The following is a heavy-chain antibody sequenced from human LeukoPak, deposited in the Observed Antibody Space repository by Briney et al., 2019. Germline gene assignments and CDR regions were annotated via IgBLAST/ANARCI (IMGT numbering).Heavy chain of an antibody. CDR1: GFTFSSYE. CDR3: ARSYYYDSSGYSNWFDP. D-gene: IGHD3-22*01. J-gene: IGHJ5*02. Sequence: PGGSLRLSCAASGFTFSSYEMKWVRQAPGKGLEWVSYISSSGSTIYYADSVKGRFTISRDNAKNSLYLQMNSLRAEDTAVYYCARSYYYDSSGYSNWFDPWGQGTLVTVSS. CDR2: ISSSGSTI. V-gene: IGHV3-48*03.